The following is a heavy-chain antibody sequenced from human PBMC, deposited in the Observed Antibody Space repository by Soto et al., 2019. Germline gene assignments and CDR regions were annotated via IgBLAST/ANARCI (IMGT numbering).Heavy chain of an antibody. J-gene: IGHJ6*02. D-gene: IGHD6-19*01. V-gene: IGHV1-8*01. Sequence: ASVKVSCKASGYTFTSYDINWVRQATGQGLEWMGWMNANSGNTNYAQKFQGRVTMTTDTSTSTAYMELRSLRSDDTAVYYCARVVATVAGPYGMDVWGQGTTVTVSS. CDR3: ARVVATVAGPYGMDV. CDR1: GYTFTSYD. CDR2: MNANSGNT.